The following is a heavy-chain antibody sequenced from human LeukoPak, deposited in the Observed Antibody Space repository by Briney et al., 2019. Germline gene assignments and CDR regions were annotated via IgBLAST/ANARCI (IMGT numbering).Heavy chain of an antibody. V-gene: IGHV3-23*01. CDR1: GFTFSSYA. J-gene: IGHJ4*02. D-gene: IGHD3-16*02. CDR3: TTVRVNDYIWGSYRYSYFDY. Sequence: GGSLRLSCAASGFTFSSYAMSWVRQAPGKGLEWVSANSGSGGSTYYADSVKGRFTISRDNSKNTLYLQMNSLRAEDTAVYYCTTVRVNDYIWGSYRYSYFDYWGQGTLVTVSS. CDR2: NSGSGGST.